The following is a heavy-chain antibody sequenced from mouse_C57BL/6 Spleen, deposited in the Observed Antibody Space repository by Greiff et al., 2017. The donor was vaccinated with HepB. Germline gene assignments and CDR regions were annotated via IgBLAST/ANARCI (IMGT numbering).Heavy chain of an antibody. Sequence: EVKLVESGGGLVKPGGSLKLSCAASGFTFSDYGMHWVRQAPEKGLEWVAYISSGSSTIYYADTVKGRFTISRDNAKNTLCLQMTSLRSEDTAMYYCARERSYYYGSSWYFDVWGTGTTVTVSS. V-gene: IGHV5-17*01. J-gene: IGHJ1*03. CDR1: GFTFSDYG. D-gene: IGHD1-1*01. CDR3: ARERSYYYGSSWYFDV. CDR2: ISSGSSTI.